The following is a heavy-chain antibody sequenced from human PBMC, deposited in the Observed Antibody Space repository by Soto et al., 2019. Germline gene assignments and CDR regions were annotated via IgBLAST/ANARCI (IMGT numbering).Heavy chain of an antibody. CDR1: GFTFSSYA. Sequence: GGSLRLSCAASGFTFSSYAMSWVRQAPGKGLEWVSAISGSGGSTYYADSVKGRFTISRDNSKNTLYLQMNSLRAEDTAVYYCAKDRVDSSGYSSYYHDAFDIWGQGTMVTVSS. CDR3: AKDRVDSSGYSSYYHDAFDI. V-gene: IGHV3-23*01. J-gene: IGHJ3*02. CDR2: ISGSGGST. D-gene: IGHD3-22*01.